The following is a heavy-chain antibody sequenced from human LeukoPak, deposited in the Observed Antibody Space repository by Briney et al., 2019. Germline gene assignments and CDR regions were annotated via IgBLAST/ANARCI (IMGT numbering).Heavy chain of an antibody. J-gene: IGHJ6*02. D-gene: IGHD4-23*01. CDR1: GGSISSYY. CDR2: IYYSGST. CDR3: ARWHMNSQDV. V-gene: IGHV4-59*01. Sequence: PSETLPLTCTVSGGSISSYYWSWIRQPSGKGLEWIGYIYYSGSTNYNPSPKSRVTVSVDTSNNQFSLKLSSVTAADTAVYYCARWHMNSQDVWGRGTAVTAS.